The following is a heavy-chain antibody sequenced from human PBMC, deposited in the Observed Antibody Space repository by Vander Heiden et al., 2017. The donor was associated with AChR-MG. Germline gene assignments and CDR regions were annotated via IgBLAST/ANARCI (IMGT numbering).Heavy chain of an antibody. V-gene: IGHV1-3*01. CDR2: IDAANAVT. Sequence: QVQLVQSGAEVKKPGASVNISCKASGFPFTGDVIHWVRQAPGQRPEWMGWIDAANAVTKYSQKSQGRVTITRDTSANTVYMELTSLTSEDTAVYYCARDVTELWGQGTLVTVSA. CDR1: GFPFTGDV. D-gene: IGHD1-7*01. J-gene: IGHJ4*02. CDR3: ARDVTEL.